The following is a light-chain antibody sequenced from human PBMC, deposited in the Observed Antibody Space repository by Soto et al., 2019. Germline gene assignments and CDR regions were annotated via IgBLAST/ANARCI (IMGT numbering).Light chain of an antibody. J-gene: IGKJ1*01. CDR1: QSVNNN. CDR3: QQYNDWPRS. CDR2: GAS. Sequence: EIVMTQSPATLSVSPGERATLSCRASQSVNNNLAWYQQKPDQVPRLLIHGASTRATDIPARFSGSGSGTEFTLTISSLQSEDFAIYYCQQYNDWPRSFGQGTKVEIK. V-gene: IGKV3-15*01.